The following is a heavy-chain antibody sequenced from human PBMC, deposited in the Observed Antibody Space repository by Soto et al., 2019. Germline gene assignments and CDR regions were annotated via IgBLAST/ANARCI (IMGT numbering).Heavy chain of an antibody. CDR1: GFMFCSFV. J-gene: IGHJ6*02. CDR2: ISYDGSKK. V-gene: IGHV3-30-3*01. Sequence: QEQLVESGGGVVQPGRSLSFSCIATGFMFCSFVLPWVRQAPGKGLEGVAVISYDGSKKSYTYSVKGLYTISRDDSKNTLYLQMNSLRVQNTAVYFCARAPHGMDVWGQEITVTVSS. CDR3: ARAPHGMDV.